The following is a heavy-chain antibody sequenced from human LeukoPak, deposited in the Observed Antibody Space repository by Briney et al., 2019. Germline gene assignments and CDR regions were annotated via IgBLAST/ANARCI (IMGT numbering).Heavy chain of an antibody. V-gene: IGHV3-30*18. CDR3: ANGYYYGSGSYYKEAFDI. D-gene: IGHD3-10*01. CDR1: GFTFSNYG. Sequence: GGSLRLSRAASGFTFSNYGMHWVRQAPGKGLEWVVVISYDGSNKYYADSVKGRFTISRDNSKNTLYLQMNSLRAEDTAVYYCANGYYYGSGSYYKEAFDIWGQGTMVTVSS. CDR2: ISYDGSNK. J-gene: IGHJ3*02.